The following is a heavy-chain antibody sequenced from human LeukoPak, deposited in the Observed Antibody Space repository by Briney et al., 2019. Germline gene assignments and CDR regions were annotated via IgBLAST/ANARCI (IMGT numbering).Heavy chain of an antibody. V-gene: IGHV3-21*01. CDR1: GFTFSSYS. D-gene: IGHD1-26*01. CDR2: ISSSSSYI. Sequence: PGGSLRLSCAASGFTFSSYSMNWVRQAPGKGLEWVSSISSSSSYIYYADSVKGRFTISRDNAKNSLYLQMNSLRAEDPAVYYCAREGIVGPFDYWGQGTLVTVPS. CDR3: AREGIVGPFDY. J-gene: IGHJ4*02.